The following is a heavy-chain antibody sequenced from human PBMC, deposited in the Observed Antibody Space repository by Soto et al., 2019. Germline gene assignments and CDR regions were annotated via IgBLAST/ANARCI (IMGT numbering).Heavy chain of an antibody. CDR1: GYTFMRYD. CDR2: IRAYNGET. CDR3: ARGGKYSGAFVP. D-gene: IGHD1-26*01. V-gene: IGHV1-18*04. Sequence: QVQLVQSGAEVKKPGASVKASCKASGYTFMRYDMSWVRQAPGQGLEWMGWIRAYNGETDSAQKFQGRVTLTTDTSTSTAYMELRSLRSDDTVVYYCARGGKYSGAFVPWGQGTLVTVSS. J-gene: IGHJ4*02.